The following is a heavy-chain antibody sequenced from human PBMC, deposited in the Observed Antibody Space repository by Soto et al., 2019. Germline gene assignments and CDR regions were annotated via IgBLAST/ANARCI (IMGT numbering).Heavy chain of an antibody. CDR2: IYHSGSP. Sequence: PSETLSLTCAVSGGSISSSNWWSWVRQPPGKGLEWIGEIYHSGSPNYNPSLKSRVTISVDKSKNQFSLKLPSVTAADTAVFYCASQLESTTYFDYWGRGTLVTVPS. D-gene: IGHD1-1*01. CDR3: ASQLESTTYFDY. CDR1: GGSISSSNW. V-gene: IGHV4-4*02. J-gene: IGHJ4*02.